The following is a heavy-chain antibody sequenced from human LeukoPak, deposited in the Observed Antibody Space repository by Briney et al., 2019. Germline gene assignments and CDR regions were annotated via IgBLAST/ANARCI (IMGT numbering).Heavy chain of an antibody. CDR2: ISGSGGST. Sequence: GGSLRLSCAASGFTFSSYAMSWVRQAPEKGLEWVSAISGSGGSTYYADSVKGRFTISRDNSKNTLYLQMNSLRAEDTAVYYCAKDQGATVAWIYYYYGMDVWGKGTTVTVSS. V-gene: IGHV3-23*01. CDR1: GFTFSSYA. CDR3: AKDQGATVAWIYYYYGMDV. D-gene: IGHD4-23*01. J-gene: IGHJ6*04.